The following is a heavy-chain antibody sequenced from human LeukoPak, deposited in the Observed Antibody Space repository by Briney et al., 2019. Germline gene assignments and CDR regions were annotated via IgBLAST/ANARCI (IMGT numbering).Heavy chain of an antibody. CDR3: ARVAGGKPPLEAFYGMDV. V-gene: IGHV1-46*01. D-gene: IGHD4-23*01. CDR1: GYTFTSYF. J-gene: IGHJ6*02. CDR2: INPVGGST. Sequence: GASVKVSCKASGYTFTSYFMHWVRQAPGQGLEWMGIINPVGGSTTSAQNFQGRVSMTRDTSTSTVYMELSSLTSEDTAVYYCARVAGGKPPLEAFYGMDVWGQGTTVTVSS.